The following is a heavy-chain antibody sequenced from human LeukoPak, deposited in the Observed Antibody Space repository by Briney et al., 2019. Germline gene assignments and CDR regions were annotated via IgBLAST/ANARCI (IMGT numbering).Heavy chain of an antibody. CDR1: GFTFSSYE. J-gene: IGHJ4*02. D-gene: IGHD3-10*01. CDR2: ISSSGSTI. V-gene: IGHV3-48*03. Sequence: GGSLRLSCAASGFTFSSYEMNWVCQAPGKGLEWVSYISSSGSTIYHADSVKGRFTISRDNAKNSLYLQMNSLRAEDTAVYYCATLWFGELLVDYWGQGTLVTVSS. CDR3: ATLWFGELLVDY.